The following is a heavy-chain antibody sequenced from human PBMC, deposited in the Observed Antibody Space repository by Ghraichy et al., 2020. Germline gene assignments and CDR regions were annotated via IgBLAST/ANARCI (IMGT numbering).Heavy chain of an antibody. J-gene: IGHJ4*02. D-gene: IGHD5-24*01. CDR2: IYPRDSDT. V-gene: IGHV5-51*01. CDR3: ARRHRDGRGGYYFDY. CDR1: GYIFTTYW. Sequence: GSLNISCEGSGYIFTTYWIAWVRQMPGKDLEWMGIIYPRDSDTEYSPSFQGQVTISADKSISTAYLQWSSLKASDTAMYYCARRHRDGRGGYYFDYWGQGTLVTVSS.